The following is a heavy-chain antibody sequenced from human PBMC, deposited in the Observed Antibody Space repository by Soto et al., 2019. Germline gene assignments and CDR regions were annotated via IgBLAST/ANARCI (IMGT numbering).Heavy chain of an antibody. CDR3: ARGYCTTTICDPWFDP. Sequence: GESLKISCTGVGYSFTSYWIGWVRQMPGKGLEWMGIIYPGDSDTRYSPSFQGQVTISADRSITTAYLQWSSLKASDTAMYYCARGYCTTTICDPWFDPWGQGTLVTVSS. CDR2: IYPGDSDT. V-gene: IGHV5-51*01. J-gene: IGHJ5*02. D-gene: IGHD2-2*01. CDR1: GYSFTSYW.